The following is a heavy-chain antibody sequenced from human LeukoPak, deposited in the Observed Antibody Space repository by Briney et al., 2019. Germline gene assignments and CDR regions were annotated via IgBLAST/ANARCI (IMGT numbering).Heavy chain of an antibody. CDR2: ISSSSSYI. J-gene: IGHJ6*03. V-gene: IGHV3-21*01. CDR3: ARDPSSSSWYVYYYYYMDV. Sequence: GGSLRLSCAASGFTFSSYSMNWVRQAPGKGLEWVSSISSSSSYIYYADSVKGRFTISRDNAKNSLYLQMNSLRAEDTAVYYCARDPSSSSWYVYYYYYMDVWGKGTTVTVSS. CDR1: GFTFSSYS. D-gene: IGHD6-13*01.